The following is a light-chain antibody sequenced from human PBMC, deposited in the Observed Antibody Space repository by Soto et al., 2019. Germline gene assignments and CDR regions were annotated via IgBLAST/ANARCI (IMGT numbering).Light chain of an antibody. V-gene: IGLV2-23*02. CDR1: SSDIAIYNF. CDR2: QVT. CDR3: CSYAGANTF. Sequence: QSVLTQPASVSGSPGQSITISCTGTSSDIAIYNFVSWYQQHPGKAPRLMIFQVTNRPSGVSTRFSGSESGNTASLTISGLQAEDEADYYCCSYAGANTFFGTGTKVTVL. J-gene: IGLJ1*01.